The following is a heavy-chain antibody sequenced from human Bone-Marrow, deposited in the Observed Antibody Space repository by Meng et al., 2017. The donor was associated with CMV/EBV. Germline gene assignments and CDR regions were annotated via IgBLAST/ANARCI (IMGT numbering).Heavy chain of an antibody. CDR2: INHSGST. J-gene: IGHJ4*02. CDR3: ARGDFDY. V-gene: IGHV4-34*01. Sequence: GPLRLSCAVYGGSFSGYYWSWIRQPPGKELEWIGEINHSGSTNYNPSLKSRVTISVDTSKNQFSLKLSSVTAADTAVYYCARGDFDYWGQGTLVTVSS. CDR1: GGSFSGYY.